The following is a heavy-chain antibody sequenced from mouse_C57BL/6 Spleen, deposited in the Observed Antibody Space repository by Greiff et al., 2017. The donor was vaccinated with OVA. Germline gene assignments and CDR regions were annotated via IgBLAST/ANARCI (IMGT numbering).Heavy chain of an antibody. CDR1: GYSITSGYY. V-gene: IGHV3-6*01. D-gene: IGHD2-3*01. CDR2: ISYDGSN. CDR3: ARGDGYFAY. J-gene: IGHJ3*01. Sequence: EVQRVESGPGLVKPSQSLSLTCSVTGYSITSGYYWNWIRQFPGNKLEWMGYISYDGSNNYNPSLKNRSSITRDTSKNQFFLKLKSVTTEDTATYYCARGDGYFAYWGQGTLVTVSA.